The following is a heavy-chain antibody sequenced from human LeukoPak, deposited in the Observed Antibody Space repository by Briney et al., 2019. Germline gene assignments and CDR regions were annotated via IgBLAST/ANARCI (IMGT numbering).Heavy chain of an antibody. CDR1: GYTFTDYY. J-gene: IGHJ4*02. Sequence: GASVKVSCKESGYTFTDYYIHWVRQAPAQGLEWMGWINPDSGGTTYAQKFHGRVTMTRDTSISTTYMELSGLTSDDTAVYYCARGGRYGGSSKGFEYWGQGILVTVSS. D-gene: IGHD2-15*01. CDR3: ARGGRYGGSSKGFEY. CDR2: INPDSGGT. V-gene: IGHV1-2*02.